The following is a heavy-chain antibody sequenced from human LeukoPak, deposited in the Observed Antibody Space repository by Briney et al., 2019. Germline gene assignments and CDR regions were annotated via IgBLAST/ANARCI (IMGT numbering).Heavy chain of an antibody. J-gene: IGHJ4*02. CDR3: TRDRVGLWWFN. D-gene: IGHD2-21*01. CDR1: GSTSGDDA. CDR2: IRSKTYGGTT. V-gene: IGHV3-49*03. Sequence: GGSLRLSCTASGSTSGDDALNWFRQAPGKGLEWVGFIRSKTYGGTTEYAASVKGRFTISRDESKSIAYLQMNSLKTEDTAVYYCTRDRVGLWWFNWGQGALVTVSS.